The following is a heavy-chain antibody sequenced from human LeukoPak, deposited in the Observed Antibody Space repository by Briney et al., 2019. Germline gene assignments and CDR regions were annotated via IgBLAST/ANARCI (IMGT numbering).Heavy chain of an antibody. V-gene: IGHV4-39*07. CDR3: ARGLTYGDYVPPTYYYMDV. J-gene: IGHJ6*03. Sequence: NTSETLSLTCTVSSGSISTSNYYWGWVRQPPGKALEWIGNISYTGSTYYSPSLKSRVTISLDTSRNQFSLRLNSVTAADTAVYYCARGLTYGDYVPPTYYYMDVWGKGTTVTVSS. D-gene: IGHD4-17*01. CDR2: ISYTGST. CDR1: SGSISTSNYY.